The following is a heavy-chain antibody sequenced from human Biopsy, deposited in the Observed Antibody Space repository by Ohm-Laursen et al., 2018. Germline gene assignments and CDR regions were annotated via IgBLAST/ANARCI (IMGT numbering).Heavy chain of an antibody. CDR1: GFTFSGHA. V-gene: IGHV3-23*01. Sequence: SLRLSCSASGFTFSGHAMSWVRQAPGKGLECVSIINGGGGSTWYSDPVKGRFTISRDNSKNTLYLQMNSLRAEDTAVYYCARGSDSDYWGQGTLVTVSS. CDR2: INGGGGST. CDR3: ARGSDSDY. J-gene: IGHJ4*02.